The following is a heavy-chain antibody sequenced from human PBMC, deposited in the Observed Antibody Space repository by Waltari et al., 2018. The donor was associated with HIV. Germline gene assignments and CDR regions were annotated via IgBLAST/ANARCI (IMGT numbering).Heavy chain of an antibody. CDR1: GFLFSHYA. J-gene: IGHJ6*02. V-gene: IGHV3-23*01. CDR3: VKEHQYSHTWYSYYGMDV. CDR2: ISGSAYST. Sequence: EVQLLESGGGLVQPGGSLSLSCAASGFLFSHYAISWVRQAPGKGLEWVSAISGSAYSTYYAESVKGRFTISRDNSKNKLYLQMNSLRAEDTAVYFCVKEHQYSHTWYSYYGMDVWGQGTTVTVSS. D-gene: IGHD6-13*01.